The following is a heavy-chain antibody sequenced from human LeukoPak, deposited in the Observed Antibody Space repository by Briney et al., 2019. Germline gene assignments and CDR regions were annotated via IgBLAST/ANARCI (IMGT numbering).Heavy chain of an antibody. J-gene: IGHJ4*02. CDR3: AREAYYYDSSGYPTENYFDY. D-gene: IGHD3-22*01. CDR2: ISSSGSTI. Sequence: GGSLRLSCAASGFTFSDYYMSWIRQAPGKGLEWVSYISSSGSTIHYADSVKGRFTISRDNAKNSLYLQMNSLRAEDTAVYYCAREAYYYDSSGYPTENYFDYWGQGTLVTVSS. CDR1: GFTFSDYY. V-gene: IGHV3-11*04.